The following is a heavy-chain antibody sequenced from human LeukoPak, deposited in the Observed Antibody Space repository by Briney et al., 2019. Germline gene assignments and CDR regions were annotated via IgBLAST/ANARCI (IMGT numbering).Heavy chain of an antibody. CDR3: AKDGYSSGWYDY. CDR2: IRHDGSNK. D-gene: IGHD6-19*01. V-gene: IGHV3-30*02. CDR1: GFIFSNYG. J-gene: IGHJ4*02. Sequence: GGSLRLSRAASGFIFSNYGMHWVRQAPGKGLEWVAFIRHDGSNKYHADSVRGRFSISRDNSKNTLYLQMNSLRAEDTAVYYCAKDGYSSGWYDYWGQGTLVTVSS.